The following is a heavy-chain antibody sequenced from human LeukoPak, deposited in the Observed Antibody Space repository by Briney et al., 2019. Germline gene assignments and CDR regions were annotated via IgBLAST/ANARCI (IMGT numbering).Heavy chain of an antibody. Sequence: TSETLSLTCAVYGGSFSGYYWSWIRQPPGKGLEWIGEINHSGSTNYNPSLKSRVTISVDTSKNQFSLNLSSVTAADTAVYYCARDVDTAMVQFDYWGQGTLVTVSS. CDR1: GGSFSGYY. D-gene: IGHD5-18*01. J-gene: IGHJ4*02. CDR3: ARDVDTAMVQFDY. CDR2: INHSGST. V-gene: IGHV4-34*01.